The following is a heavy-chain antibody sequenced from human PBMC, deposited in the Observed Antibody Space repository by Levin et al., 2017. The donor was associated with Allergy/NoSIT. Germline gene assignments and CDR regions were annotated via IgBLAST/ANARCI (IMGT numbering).Heavy chain of an antibody. D-gene: IGHD1-14*01. V-gene: IGHV3-53*01. CDR2: INSGGDT. J-gene: IGHJ4*02. Sequence: RGSLRLSCVASGFGVSGTYMSWVRQAPGKGLEWVSIINSGGDTYYADSVKGRFTISRDNSKNTLYLQMNSLIVEDTAVYYCARDDGRSLLNHRGQGTLVSVSS. CDR3: ARDDGRSLLNH. CDR1: GFGVSGTY.